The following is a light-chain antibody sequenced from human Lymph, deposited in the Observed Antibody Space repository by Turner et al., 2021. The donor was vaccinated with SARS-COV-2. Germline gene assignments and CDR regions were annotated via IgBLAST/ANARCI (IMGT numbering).Light chain of an antibody. J-gene: IGKJ2*01. CDR3: QQSTSTPYT. Sequence: IHMTQSPSSVSASVGDRVTFTCRASRTISKALNWYQQKSGGVPKLLIYAASNLHVGVPSRFSGSGSGTEFTLTISSLQPEDFGTYYCQQSTSTPYTFGPGTKLEIK. V-gene: IGKV1-39*01. CDR2: AAS. CDR1: RTISKA.